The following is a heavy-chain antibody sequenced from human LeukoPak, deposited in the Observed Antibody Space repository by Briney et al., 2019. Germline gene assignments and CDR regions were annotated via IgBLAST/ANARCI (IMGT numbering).Heavy chain of an antibody. Sequence: GGSLRLSCAASGFTFSSYSMNWVRQAPGKGLEWVSSISSSSSYIYYADSVKGRFTISRDNAKNSLYLQMNSLRAEDTAVYYCARVLRGPGTAFDYWGQGTLVTVSS. J-gene: IGHJ4*02. V-gene: IGHV3-21*01. CDR3: ARVLRGPGTAFDY. CDR2: ISSSSSYI. CDR1: GFTFSSYS. D-gene: IGHD1-14*01.